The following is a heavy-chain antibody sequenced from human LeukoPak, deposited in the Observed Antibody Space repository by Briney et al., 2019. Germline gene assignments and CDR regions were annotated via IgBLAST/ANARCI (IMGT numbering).Heavy chain of an antibody. CDR3: AKKTGGTNPFDS. Sequence: GGSLTLSCAASGFIFSDYSMSWVRQAPGKGLEWVSVINNGGSITYYADSVKGRYTISRDNSKNTVYLQMNSLGAEDTAVYFCAKKTGGTNPFDSWGQGTLLTVSS. CDR2: INNGGSIT. CDR1: GFIFSDYS. V-gene: IGHV3-23*03. D-gene: IGHD2-8*01. J-gene: IGHJ4*02.